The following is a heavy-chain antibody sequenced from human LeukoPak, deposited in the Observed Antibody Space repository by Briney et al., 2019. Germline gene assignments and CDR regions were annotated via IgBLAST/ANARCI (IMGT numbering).Heavy chain of an antibody. CDR2: ISGSGGST. V-gene: IGHV3-23*01. J-gene: IGHJ5*02. D-gene: IGHD1-26*01. CDR1: GFTFSSYA. CDR3: AKSISGSYLNPFDP. Sequence: GGSLRLSCAASGFTFSSYAMSWVCQAPGKGLEWVSAISGSGGSTYYADSVKGRFTIPRNNSKNTLYLQMNSLRAEDTAVYYCAKSISGSYLNPFDPWGQGTLVTVSS.